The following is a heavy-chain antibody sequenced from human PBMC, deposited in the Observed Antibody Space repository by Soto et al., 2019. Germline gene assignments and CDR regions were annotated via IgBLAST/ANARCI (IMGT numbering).Heavy chain of an antibody. J-gene: IGHJ4*02. CDR1: GYTFSSHA. CDR3: ARDGARIAVFGVVYYFDY. Sequence: ASVKVSCKASGYTFSSHAIHWVRQAPGQRLEWMGWINAGNGDTNYSQKFQGRVAITTDTSASSAYLELSTLRSEDTAVYYCARDGARIAVFGVVYYFDYWGQGTVVTVSS. V-gene: IGHV1-3*01. D-gene: IGHD3-3*01. CDR2: INAGNGDT.